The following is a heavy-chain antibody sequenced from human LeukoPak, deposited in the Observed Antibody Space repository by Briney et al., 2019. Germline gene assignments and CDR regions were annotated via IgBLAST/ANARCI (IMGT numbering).Heavy chain of an antibody. J-gene: IGHJ5*02. V-gene: IGHV4-38-2*02. Sequence: SETLSLTCTVSGYSISSGYYWGWIRQPPGKGLEWIGSIYHSGSTYYNPSLKSRVTISVDTSKNQFSLKLSSVTAADTAVYYCARGPLFNWFDPWGQGTLVTVSS. CDR2: IYHSGST. CDR3: ARGPLFNWFDP. CDR1: GYSISSGYY. D-gene: IGHD3-10*01.